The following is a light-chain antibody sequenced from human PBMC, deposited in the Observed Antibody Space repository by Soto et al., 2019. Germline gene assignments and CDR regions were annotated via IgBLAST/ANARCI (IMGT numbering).Light chain of an antibody. J-gene: IGKJ1*01. CDR1: QSLSNNIY. CDR2: GAS. Sequence: GAVSLNPGERATLSCRASQSLSNNIYLAWYQQKPGQAPRLLIYGASSRATGIPNRFSGSGSGTDFTLTISRLEPEDFAVYYCELDGKRPQVLGPGTKVDIK. V-gene: IGKV3-20*01. CDR3: ELDGKRPQV.